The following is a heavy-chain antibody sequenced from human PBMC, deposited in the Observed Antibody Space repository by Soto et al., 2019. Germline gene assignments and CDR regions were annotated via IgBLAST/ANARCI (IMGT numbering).Heavy chain of an antibody. CDR2: ISWNSGSI. Sequence: SVFIVCHYRLEWVRQAPGKGLEWVSGISWNSGSIGYAASVQGRFTISRDNAKNSLYLQMNSLRPADTAFYSCQKDYLTVCYNCRWY. CDR3: QKDYLTVCYNCRWY. V-gene: IGHV3-9*01. CDR1: VFIVCHYR. J-gene: IGHJ2*01. D-gene: IGHD1-20*01.